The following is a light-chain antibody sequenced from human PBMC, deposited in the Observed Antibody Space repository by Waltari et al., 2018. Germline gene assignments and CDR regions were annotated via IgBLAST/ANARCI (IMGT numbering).Light chain of an antibody. V-gene: IGLV3-21*01. CDR2: NDV. J-gene: IGLJ2*01. CDR1: NIACNT. CDR3: HVWDRDSDHVV. Sequence: SYVLTQPPSVSVAPGETARITCGGHNIACNTVHWCQQQPVQAPVLVVYNDVDRPSGIPERFSGSNSGNTATLTIIRVEAGDEADYYCHVWDRDSDHVVFGGGTQLNVL.